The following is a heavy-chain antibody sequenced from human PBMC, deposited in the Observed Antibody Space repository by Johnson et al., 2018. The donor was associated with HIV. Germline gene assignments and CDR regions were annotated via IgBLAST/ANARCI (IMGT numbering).Heavy chain of an antibody. J-gene: IGHJ3*02. D-gene: IGHD3-3*01. Sequence: VYLVESGGDWVQRGGSLKLSCAASGFTFSNYDIHWVRQATGKGLEWVSTMGTAGDTYYAGSVKGRFTVSRENAKNSLYLQMNSLRAGDTAVYYCARGGSRTTIFGVDINLGGFDIWGQGTRVTVSS. CDR1: GFTFSNYD. CDR2: MGTAGDT. CDR3: ARGGSRTTIFGVDINLGGFDI. V-gene: IGHV3-13*01.